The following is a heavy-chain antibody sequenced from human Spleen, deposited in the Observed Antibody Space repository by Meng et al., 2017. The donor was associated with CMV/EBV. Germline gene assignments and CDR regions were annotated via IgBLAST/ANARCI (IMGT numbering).Heavy chain of an antibody. D-gene: IGHD3-10*01. Sequence: SLKISCAASGFTFGDYAMHWVRQFPGEGLEWVSGINWNSGIILYADSVKGRFTISRDNAKNSLYLQMNSLRPEDTALYYCAKEGGSGSLYYSYYGMDVWGQGTTVTVSS. CDR2: INWNSGII. CDR3: AKEGGSGSLYYSYYGMDV. V-gene: IGHV3-9*01. CDR1: GFTFGDYA. J-gene: IGHJ6*02.